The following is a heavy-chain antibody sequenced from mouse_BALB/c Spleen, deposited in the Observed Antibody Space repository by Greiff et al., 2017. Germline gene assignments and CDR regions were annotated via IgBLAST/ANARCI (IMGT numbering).Heavy chain of an antibody. CDR2: ISSGGST. CDR3: ARGEVRLYWDFDV. V-gene: IGHV5-6-5*01. CDR1: GFTFSSYA. J-gene: IGHJ1*01. Sequence: EVQLVESGGGLVKPGGSLKLSCAASGFTFSSYAMSWVRQTPEKRLEWVASISSGGSTYYPDSVKGRFTISRDNARNILYLQMSSLRSEDTAMYYCARGEVRLYWDFDVWGAGTTVTVSS. D-gene: IGHD1-2*01.